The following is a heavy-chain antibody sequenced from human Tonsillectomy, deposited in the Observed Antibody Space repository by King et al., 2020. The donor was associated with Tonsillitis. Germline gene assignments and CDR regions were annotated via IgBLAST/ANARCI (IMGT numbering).Heavy chain of an antibody. CDR2: INHSGST. Sequence: VQLQKWGAGLLKPSETLSLTCAVYGGSFSGFYWSWIRQPPGKGLEWTGEINHSGSTNYNPSLKSRVTISVDTSKNQFSLKLSSVTAADTAMYYCARCNYGDRDAFDIWGQGTMVTVSS. D-gene: IGHD4-17*01. CDR3: ARCNYGDRDAFDI. J-gene: IGHJ3*02. V-gene: IGHV4-34*01. CDR1: GGSFSGFY.